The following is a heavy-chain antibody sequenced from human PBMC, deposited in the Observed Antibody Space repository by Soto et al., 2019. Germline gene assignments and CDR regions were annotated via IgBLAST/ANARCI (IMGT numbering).Heavy chain of an antibody. Sequence: SETLSLTCTVSGGSISSSSYYWGWIRQPPGKGLEWIGSIYYSGSTYYNPSLKSRVTISVDTSKNQFSLKLSSVTAADTAVYYCARSVTTGYFYYGMDVWGQGTTVTFSS. CDR3: ARSVTTGYFYYGMDV. CDR1: GGSISSSSYY. CDR2: IYYSGST. V-gene: IGHV4-39*01. J-gene: IGHJ6*02. D-gene: IGHD4-17*01.